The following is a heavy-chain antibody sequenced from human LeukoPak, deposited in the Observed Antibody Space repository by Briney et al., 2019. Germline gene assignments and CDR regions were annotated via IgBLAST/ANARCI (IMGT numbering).Heavy chain of an antibody. Sequence: GGSLRLSCAASGFTFSDYYMNWIRQAPGKGLEWVSYISSSVSTIYYADSVKGRFTISRDNSKNTLYLQMNSLRAEDTAVYYCAKEDRQPHPDPFDYWGQGTLVTVSS. CDR1: GFTFSDYY. CDR3: AKEDRQPHPDPFDY. J-gene: IGHJ4*02. D-gene: IGHD1-14*01. CDR2: ISSSVSTI. V-gene: IGHV3-11*01.